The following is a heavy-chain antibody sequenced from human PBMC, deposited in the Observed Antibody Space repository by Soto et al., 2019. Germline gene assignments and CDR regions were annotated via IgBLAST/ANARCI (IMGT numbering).Heavy chain of an antibody. CDR1: GYTFTAYG. V-gene: IGHV1-18*04. CDR3: ARMRAFYSSASHYIANYYYYYGMDV. CDR2: ISTYNGNT. J-gene: IGHJ6*04. D-gene: IGHD3-10*01. Sequence: QVQLLQSGPEVRKPGASVKVFCKASGYTFTAYGIGWVRQAPGQGLEWMGFISTYNGNTDYIQKLQGRVTMSTDTSTTTASMELTNLRSDDTAVYYCARMRAFYSSASHYIANYYYYYGMDVWGEGTTVTVSP.